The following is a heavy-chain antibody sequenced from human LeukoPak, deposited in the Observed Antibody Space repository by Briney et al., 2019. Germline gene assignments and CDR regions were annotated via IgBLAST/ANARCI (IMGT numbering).Heavy chain of an antibody. V-gene: IGHV1-69*05. D-gene: IGHD2-21*02. Sequence: SVKVSCKASGGTFSSYAISWVRQAPGQGLEWMGGIIPIFGTANYAQKFQGRVTITTDESTSTAYVELSSLRSEDTAVYYCARVRMVTAISFYFDYWGQGTLVTVSS. CDR2: IIPIFGTA. CDR3: ARVRMVTAISFYFDY. J-gene: IGHJ4*02. CDR1: GGTFSSYA.